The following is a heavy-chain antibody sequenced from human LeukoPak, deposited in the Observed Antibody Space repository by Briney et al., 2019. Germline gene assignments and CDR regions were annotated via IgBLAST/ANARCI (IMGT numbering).Heavy chain of an antibody. CDR2: IYYSGST. CDR3: ASRYRVVPAAIPRDQDY. J-gene: IGHJ4*02. D-gene: IGHD2-2*02. CDR1: GGSISSSSYY. Sequence: SETLSLTCTVSGGSISSSSYYWGWIRQPPGKGLEWIGSIYYSGSTYYNPSLKSRVTISVDTSKNQFTLKLSSVTAADTAVYYCASRYRVVPAAIPRDQDYWGQGTLVTVSS. V-gene: IGHV4-39*01.